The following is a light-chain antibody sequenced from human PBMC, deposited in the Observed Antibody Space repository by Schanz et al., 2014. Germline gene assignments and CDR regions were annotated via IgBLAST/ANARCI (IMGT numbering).Light chain of an antibody. CDR2: ASS. Sequence: EIVLTQSPGTLSLSPGERATLSCRASQSVSSSFLAWYQQKPGQAPRLLIYASSSRATGIPDRFSGSGSGTDFTLTISSLEPEDFAVYYCQQRYSWPLTFGGGTKVEIK. CDR3: QQRYSWPLT. J-gene: IGKJ4*01. CDR1: QSVSSSF. V-gene: IGKV3D-20*02.